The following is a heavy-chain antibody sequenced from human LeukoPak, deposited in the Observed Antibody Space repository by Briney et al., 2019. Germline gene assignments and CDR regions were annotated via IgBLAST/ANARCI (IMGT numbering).Heavy chain of an antibody. Sequence: PSETLSLTCTVSGGSISSGDYYWSWIRQPPGKGLEWIGYIYYSGSTYYNPSLKSRVTISVDMSKNQFSLKLSSVTAAVTAVYYCARGPLRGVILPRWFDPWGQGTLVTVSS. D-gene: IGHD3-10*01. CDR1: GGSISSGDYY. J-gene: IGHJ5*02. CDR2: IYYSGST. CDR3: ARGPLRGVILPRWFDP. V-gene: IGHV4-30-4*01.